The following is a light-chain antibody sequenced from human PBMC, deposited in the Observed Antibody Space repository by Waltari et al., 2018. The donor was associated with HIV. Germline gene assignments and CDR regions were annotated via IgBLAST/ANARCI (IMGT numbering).Light chain of an antibody. CDR2: DVS. Sequence: QSALTQPASVSGSPGQSITISCTGTSSDVGGYQYVSWYQQHPGKAPKLMIFDVSHRPSGVSNRFSCSKSGNTTSLTISGLQAEDEAHYFCSSYTSTTTLVVFGGGTKLTVL. V-gene: IGLV2-14*03. CDR3: SSYTSTTTLVV. CDR1: SSDVGGYQY. J-gene: IGLJ3*02.